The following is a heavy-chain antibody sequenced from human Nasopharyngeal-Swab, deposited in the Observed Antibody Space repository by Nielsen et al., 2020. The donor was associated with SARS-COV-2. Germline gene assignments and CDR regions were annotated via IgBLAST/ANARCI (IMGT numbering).Heavy chain of an antibody. CDR1: GYSFTSYW. CDR3: ARLVRGYSFYYMDV. CDR2: IYPGDSET. J-gene: IGHJ6*03. V-gene: IGHV5-51*01. D-gene: IGHD5-18*01. Sequence: GESLKISCKGSGYSFTSYWIAWVRQMPGKGLEWMCMIYPGDSETRYSPSFQGQVTISADKSSNTAYLQWSSLRASDTATYYCARLVRGYSFYYMDVWGKGATVTVSS.